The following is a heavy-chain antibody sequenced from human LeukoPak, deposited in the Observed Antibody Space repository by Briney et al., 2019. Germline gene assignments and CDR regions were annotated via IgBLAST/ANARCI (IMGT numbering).Heavy chain of an antibody. CDR3: AKPGYSSGWYVYFDY. CDR2: ISGSGGST. Sequence: GGSLRLSCAVSGFTISSYAMSWLRQAPGKGLEWVSAISGSGGSTYYADSVKGRFTISRDNSKNTLYLQMNSLRAEDTAVYYCAKPGYSSGWYVYFDYWGQGTLVTVSS. D-gene: IGHD6-19*01. CDR1: GFTISSYA. J-gene: IGHJ4*02. V-gene: IGHV3-23*01.